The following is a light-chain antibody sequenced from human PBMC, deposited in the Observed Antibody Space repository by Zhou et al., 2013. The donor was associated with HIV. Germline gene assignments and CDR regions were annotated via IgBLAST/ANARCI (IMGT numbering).Light chain of an antibody. Sequence: EIVLTQSPGTLSLSPGERATLSCGASQSVSSTYLAWYQQKPGQAPRLLIYVASSRATGIPDRFSGSGSGTDFTLTISRLEPEDFAVYYCQQYGNSPYTFGQGTKLEIK. J-gene: IGKJ2*01. V-gene: IGKV3-20*01. CDR1: QSVSSTY. CDR3: QQYGNSPYT. CDR2: VAS.